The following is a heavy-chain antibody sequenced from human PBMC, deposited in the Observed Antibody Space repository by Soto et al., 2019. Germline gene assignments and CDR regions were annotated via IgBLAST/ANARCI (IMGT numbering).Heavy chain of an antibody. CDR2: INHSGST. CDR3: ARGRGYPTKYYYYYYYMDV. Sequence: SETLSLTCAVYGGSFSGYYWSWIRQPPGKGLEWIGEINHSGSTNYNPSLKSRVTISVDTSKNQFSLKLSSVTAADTAVYYCARGRGYPTKYYYYYYYMDVWGKGTTVTVSS. J-gene: IGHJ6*03. D-gene: IGHD5-18*01. V-gene: IGHV4-34*01. CDR1: GGSFSGYY.